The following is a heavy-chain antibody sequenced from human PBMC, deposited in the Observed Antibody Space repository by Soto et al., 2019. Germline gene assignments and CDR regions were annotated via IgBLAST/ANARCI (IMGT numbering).Heavy chain of an antibody. CDR3: ARVVVPAAMGGWFDP. J-gene: IGHJ5*02. V-gene: IGHV4-34*01. D-gene: IGHD2-2*01. CDR1: GGSFSGYY. Sequence: SETLSLTCAVYGGSFSGYYWSWIRQPPGKGLEWIGEINHSGSTNYNPSLKSRVTISVDTSKNQFSLKLSSVTAADTAVYYCARVVVPAAMGGWFDPWGQGTLVTVPQ. CDR2: INHSGST.